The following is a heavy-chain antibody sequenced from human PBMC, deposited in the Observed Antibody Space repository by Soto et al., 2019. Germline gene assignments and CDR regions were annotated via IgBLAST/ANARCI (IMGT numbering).Heavy chain of an antibody. D-gene: IGHD3-22*01. CDR1: GFTFSSYA. CDR2: ISGSGGST. J-gene: IGHJ5*02. Sequence: PGGSPRLSCAASGFTFSSYAMSWVRQAPGKGLEWVSAISGSGGSTYYADSVKGRFTISRDNSKNTLYLQMNSLRAEDTALYYCAKADMIVVVKGTWFDPWGQGTLVTVSS. CDR3: AKADMIVVVKGTWFDP. V-gene: IGHV3-23*01.